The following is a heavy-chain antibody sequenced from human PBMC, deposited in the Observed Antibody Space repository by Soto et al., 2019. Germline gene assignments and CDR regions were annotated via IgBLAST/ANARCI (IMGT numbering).Heavy chain of an antibody. CDR2: INTGNGNT. CDR3: AIVGYGTYYSYGMDF. V-gene: IGHV1-3*04. Sequence: QVQLVQSGAEMKKPGASVKVYCKASGYTFTSYAIPWVRQAPGQGPEWMGWINTGNGNTKYSQKFQGRVTITRDTAANTAYMELYSLRSEDTAVYYCAIVGYGTYYSYGMDFWGQGTTVTV. D-gene: IGHD5-18*01. CDR1: GYTFTSYA. J-gene: IGHJ6*02.